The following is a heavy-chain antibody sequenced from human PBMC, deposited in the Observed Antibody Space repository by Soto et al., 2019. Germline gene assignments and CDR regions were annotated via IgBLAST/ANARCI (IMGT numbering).Heavy chain of an antibody. CDR1: GFSFNNYA. CDR3: ARSGRDGSNP. V-gene: IGHV3-23*01. J-gene: IGHJ5*02. D-gene: IGHD2-15*01. Sequence: GGSLRLSCAASGFSFNNYAMSCVRQAPGKGLEWFSAIDGSGVSTFSADSVKGRFTISRDNSKNTLYLQMNSLRVEDTAVYYCARSGRDGSNPWGQGTLVNVSS. CDR2: IDGSGVST.